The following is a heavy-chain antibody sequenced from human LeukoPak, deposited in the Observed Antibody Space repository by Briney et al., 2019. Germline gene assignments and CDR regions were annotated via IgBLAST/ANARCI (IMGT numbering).Heavy chain of an antibody. CDR3: ARDSHWAFDY. Sequence: GGSLRLSCAASGFTFSSYAMSWVRQAPGKGLVWVSLTNTDGSNTNYADSVKGRFTISRDDAKNSLYLQMNSLRVEDTAVYYCARDSHWAFDYWGQGTLVTVSS. J-gene: IGHJ4*02. V-gene: IGHV3-74*01. D-gene: IGHD7-27*01. CDR1: GFTFSSYA. CDR2: TNTDGSNT.